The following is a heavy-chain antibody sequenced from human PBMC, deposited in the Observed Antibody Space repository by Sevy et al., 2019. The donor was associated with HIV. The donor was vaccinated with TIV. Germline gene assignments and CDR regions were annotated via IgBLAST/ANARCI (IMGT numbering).Heavy chain of an antibody. Sequence: ASVKVSCKASGGTFSSYAISWVRQAPGQGLEWMGGIIPIFGTANYAQKFQGRVTITADKSTSTAYMELSSLRSEDTAVYYCASANCSSTSCYFHNWFDPWGQGTLVTASS. J-gene: IGHJ5*02. CDR3: ASANCSSTSCYFHNWFDP. V-gene: IGHV1-69*06. CDR1: GGTFSSYA. CDR2: IIPIFGTA. D-gene: IGHD2-2*01.